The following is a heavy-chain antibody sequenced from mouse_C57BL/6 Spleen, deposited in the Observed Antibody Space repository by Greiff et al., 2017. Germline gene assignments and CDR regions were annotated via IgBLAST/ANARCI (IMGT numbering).Heavy chain of an antibody. CDR3: ARGAGGYYAMDY. Sequence: QVQLQQPGAELVKPGASVKLSCKASGYPFTSYWMHWVKQRPGQGLEWIGMIHPNSGSTNYNEKFKSKATLTVDKSSSTAYMQLSSLTSEDSAVYYCARGAGGYYAMDYWGQGTSVTVSS. CDR1: GYPFTSYW. V-gene: IGHV1-64*01. J-gene: IGHJ4*01. CDR2: IHPNSGST.